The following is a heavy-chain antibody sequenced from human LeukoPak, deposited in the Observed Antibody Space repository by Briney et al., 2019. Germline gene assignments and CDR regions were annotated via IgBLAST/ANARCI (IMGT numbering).Heavy chain of an antibody. D-gene: IGHD3-3*01. CDR1: GGSISSYY. CDR3: ARSGYDFWSGYYRDY. V-gene: IGHV4-59*01. Sequence: SETLSLTCTVSGGSISSYYWSWIRQPAGKGLEWIGYIYYSGSTNYNPSLKSRVTISVDTSKNQFSLKLSSVTAADTAVYYCARSGYDFWSGYYRDYWGQGTLVTVSS. CDR2: IYYSGST. J-gene: IGHJ4*02.